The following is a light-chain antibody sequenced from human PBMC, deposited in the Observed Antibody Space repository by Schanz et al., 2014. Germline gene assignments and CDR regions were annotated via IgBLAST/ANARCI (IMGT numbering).Light chain of an antibody. Sequence: EIVMTQSPGTLSLSPGERATLSCRSSQSVSTIDLAWYQQKPGQAPRLLIYDASDRATGIPARFSGSGSGTDFTLTISSLEPEDSAVYYCQQRHAWPLTFGGGTKIDIK. CDR2: DAS. V-gene: IGKV3-11*01. J-gene: IGKJ4*01. CDR3: QQRHAWPLT. CDR1: QSVSTID.